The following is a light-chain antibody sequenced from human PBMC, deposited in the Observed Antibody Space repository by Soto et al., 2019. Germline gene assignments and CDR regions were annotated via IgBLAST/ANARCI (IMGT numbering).Light chain of an antibody. J-gene: IGLJ3*02. Sequence: QSVLTQPPSVSGAPGQRVTISCTGSSSNIGAGYDVHWYRQLPGTAPTLLIYRNDQRPSGVPDRFSGSNSGTSATLAISGLRSEDEADYYCAAWDDSLRAWVFGGGTKVTVL. CDR3: AAWDDSLRAWV. CDR1: SSNIGAGYD. V-gene: IGLV1-47*01. CDR2: RND.